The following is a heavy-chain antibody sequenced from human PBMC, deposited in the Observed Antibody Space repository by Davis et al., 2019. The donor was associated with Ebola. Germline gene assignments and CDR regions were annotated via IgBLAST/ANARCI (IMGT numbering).Heavy chain of an antibody. CDR3: ARLDYYDTSGYYKPLFY. J-gene: IGHJ4*02. D-gene: IGHD3-22*01. Sequence: PGGSLRLSCKGTGYSFTNYWIGWVRQMPGKGLEWMGRIDPSDSHTIYSPPFEGHVTISADQSLSTAYLQWSSLKASDTAMYYCARLDYYDTSGYYKPLFYWGQGALVTVSS. CDR1: GYSFTNYW. V-gene: IGHV5-10-1*01. CDR2: IDPSDSHT.